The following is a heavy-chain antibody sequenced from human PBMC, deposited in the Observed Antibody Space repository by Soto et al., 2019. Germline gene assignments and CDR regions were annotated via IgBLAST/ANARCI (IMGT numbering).Heavy chain of an antibody. CDR2: INPSGGST. CDR1: GYTFTSYY. CDR3: ARGRPIIAARPGEDY. V-gene: IGHV1-46*03. J-gene: IGHJ4*02. D-gene: IGHD6-6*01. Sequence: GASVKVSCKASGYTFTSYYMHWVRQAPGQGLEWMGIINPSGGSTSYAQKFQGRVTMTRDTSTSTVYMELSSLRSEDTAVYYCARGRPIIAARPGEDYWGQGTLVTVSS.